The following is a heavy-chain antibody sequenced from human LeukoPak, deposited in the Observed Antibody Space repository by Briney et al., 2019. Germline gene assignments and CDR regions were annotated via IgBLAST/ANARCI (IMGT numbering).Heavy chain of an antibody. V-gene: IGHV1-18*04. D-gene: IGHD3-10*01. CDR1: GYPFTSYG. J-gene: IGHJ6*04. CDR2: ISAYNGNT. CDR3: ARDNYGSGSPRMDV. Sequence: ASVKVSFKASGYPFTSYGISWVRPAPGQGLEWMGWISAYNGNTNYAQKLQGRVTMTTDTSTSTAYMELRSLRSDDTAVYYCARDNYGSGSPRMDVWGKGTTVTVSS.